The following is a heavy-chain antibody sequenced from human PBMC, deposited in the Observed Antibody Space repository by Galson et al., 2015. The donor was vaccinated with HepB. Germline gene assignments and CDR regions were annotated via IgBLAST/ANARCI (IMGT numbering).Heavy chain of an antibody. J-gene: IGHJ4*02. CDR2: ISSSSSTI. Sequence: SLRLSCAASGFTFSSYSMNWVRQAPGKGLEWVSYISSSSSTIYYADSVKGRFTISRDNAKNSLYLQMNSLRAEDTAVYYCARVTIAAHYWGQGTLVTVSS. V-gene: IGHV3-48*01. CDR3: ARVTIAAHY. D-gene: IGHD6-13*01. CDR1: GFTFSSYS.